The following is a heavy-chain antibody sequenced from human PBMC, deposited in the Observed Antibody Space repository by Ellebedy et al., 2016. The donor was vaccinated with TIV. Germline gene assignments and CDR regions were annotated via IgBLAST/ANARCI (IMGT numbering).Heavy chain of an antibody. J-gene: IGHJ4*02. CDR3: ARSIGATFSY. Sequence: SETLSLXCAVSGGSISSGGYSWSWIRQPPGKGLEWIGYIYYSGSTNYNPSLKSRVTISVDTSKNQFSLKLSSVTAADTAVYYCARSIGATFSYWGQGTLVTVSS. CDR2: IYYSGST. CDR1: GGSISSGGYS. D-gene: IGHD5-12*01. V-gene: IGHV4-61*08.